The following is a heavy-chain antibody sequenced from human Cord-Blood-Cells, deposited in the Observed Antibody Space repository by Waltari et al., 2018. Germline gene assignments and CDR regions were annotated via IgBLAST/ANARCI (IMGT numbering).Heavy chain of an antibody. D-gene: IGHD1-7*01. Sequence: QLQLQESGPGLVKPSETLSLTCTVSGGSISSSSYYWGWNRPPPGKGLEWIGSIYYSGSTYYNPSLKSRVTISVDTSKNQFSLKLSSVTAADTAVYYCARHTGQYNWNYEFDYWGQGTLVTVSS. CDR3: ARHTGQYNWNYEFDY. J-gene: IGHJ4*02. CDR1: GGSISSSSYY. CDR2: IYYSGST. V-gene: IGHV4-39*01.